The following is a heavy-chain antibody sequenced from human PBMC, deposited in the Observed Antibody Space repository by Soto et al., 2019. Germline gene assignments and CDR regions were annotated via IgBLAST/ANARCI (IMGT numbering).Heavy chain of an antibody. V-gene: IGHV4-34*01. CDR1: GGSFSGYY. D-gene: IGHD3-22*01. J-gene: IGHJ3*02. CDR2: INHSGST. Sequence: PSETLSLTCAVYGGSFSGYYWSWIRQPPGKGLEWIGEINHSGSTNYNPSLKRRVTISVDTSKNQFSLKLSSVTAADTAVYYCARVDDSSGPHAFDIWGQGTMVTVSS. CDR3: ARVDDSSGPHAFDI.